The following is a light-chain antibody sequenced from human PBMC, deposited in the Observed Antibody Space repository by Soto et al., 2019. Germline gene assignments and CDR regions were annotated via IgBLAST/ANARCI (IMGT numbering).Light chain of an antibody. J-gene: IGLJ1*01. CDR2: DVT. V-gene: IGLV2-14*03. Sequence: QSVLTQPASVSGSPGQSITISCTGTSSDIGAYNYVSWYQQHPGKAPKLIIYDVTKRSAGISSRFSASKSGNTASLTISVLQAEDEADYSCCSYKSSSTLYVFGTGTKLTVL. CDR3: CSYKSSSTLYV. CDR1: SSDIGAYNY.